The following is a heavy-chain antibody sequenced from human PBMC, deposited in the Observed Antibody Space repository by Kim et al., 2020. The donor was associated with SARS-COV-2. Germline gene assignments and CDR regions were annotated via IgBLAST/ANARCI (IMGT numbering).Heavy chain of an antibody. Sequence: GESLKISCKGSGYSFTSYWISWVRQMPGKGLEWMGRIDPSDSYTNYSPSFQGHVTISADKSISTAYLQWSSLKASDTAMYYCARRGFFRSGYTIPTRDHNTYYYYYGMDVWGQGTTVTVSS. V-gene: IGHV5-10-1*01. J-gene: IGHJ6*02. CDR1: GYSFTSYW. CDR2: IDPSDSYT. D-gene: IGHD3-3*01. CDR3: ARRGFFRSGYTIPTRDHNTYYYYYGMDV.